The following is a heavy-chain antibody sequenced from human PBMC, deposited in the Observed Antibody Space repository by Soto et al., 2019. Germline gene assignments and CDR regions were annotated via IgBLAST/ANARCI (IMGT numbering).Heavy chain of an antibody. D-gene: IGHD6-6*01. J-gene: IGHJ4*02. V-gene: IGHV1-2*04. CDR2: INPNSGGT. CDR3: ARGGLAARRGVDY. Sequence: ASVKVSCKASGYTFTAYYMHWVRQAPGQGLELMGWINPNSGGTNYAQKFQGWVTMTRDTSISTAYMELSRLRSDDTAVYYCARGGLAARRGVDYWGQGTLVTVSS. CDR1: GYTFTAYY.